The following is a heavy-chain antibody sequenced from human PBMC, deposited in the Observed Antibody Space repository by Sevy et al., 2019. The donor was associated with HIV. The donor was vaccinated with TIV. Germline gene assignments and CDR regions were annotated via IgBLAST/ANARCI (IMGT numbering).Heavy chain of an antibody. J-gene: IGHJ4*02. CDR2: INTNTGNP. CDR1: GYTFTRYS. V-gene: IGHV7-4-1*02. Sequence: ASVKVSYKASGYTFTRYSMNWVRQAPGQGLEWIGWINTNTGNPTCAQAFTGRFVFSLDTSVSTAYLKISSLKAEDTAVYYCARAEVDTAIEGFDYWGQGSLVTVSS. D-gene: IGHD5-18*01. CDR3: ARAEVDTAIEGFDY.